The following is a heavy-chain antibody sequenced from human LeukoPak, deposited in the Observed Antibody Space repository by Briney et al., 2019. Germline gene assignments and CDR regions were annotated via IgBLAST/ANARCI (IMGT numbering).Heavy chain of an antibody. Sequence: SETLSLTCTVSGGSISSNSYYWGWIRQPPGKGLEWIGSINYSGSTYYNPSLRSRVTISVDASKNQFSLKLSSVTAADTAVYYCASITMVRGVSITPSGWGQGTLVTVSS. J-gene: IGHJ4*02. D-gene: IGHD3-10*01. CDR3: ASITMVRGVSITPSG. CDR1: GGSISSNSYY. CDR2: INYSGST. V-gene: IGHV4-39*07.